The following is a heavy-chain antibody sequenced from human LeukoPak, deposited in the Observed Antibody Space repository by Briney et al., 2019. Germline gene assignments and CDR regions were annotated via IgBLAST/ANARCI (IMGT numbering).Heavy chain of an antibody. D-gene: IGHD3-10*01. V-gene: IGHV4-34*01. CDR2: INHSGST. CDR3: ARHEVFTFD. J-gene: IGHJ4*02. CDR1: GGSFSGYY. Sequence: PSETLSLTCAVYGGSFSGYYWSWIRQPPGKGLEWIGEINHSGSTNYNPSLKSRVTISVDTSKNQFSLKLSSVTAADTAVYYCARHEVFTFDWGQGTLVTVSS.